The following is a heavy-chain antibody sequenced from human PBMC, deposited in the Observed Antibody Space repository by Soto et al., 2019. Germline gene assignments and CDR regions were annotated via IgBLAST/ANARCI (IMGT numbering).Heavy chain of an antibody. CDR2: IYYSGST. V-gene: IGHV4-39*01. Sequence: QLQLQESGPGLVKPSETLSLTCTVSGGSISSSSYYWGWIRQPPGKGLEWIGSIYYSGSTYYNPSLKSRVTIPLDTSKTQFSLTLSSVTAADTVVYYCASQSFSGWYPPYYYYYGMDVWGQGTTVTVSS. CDR1: GGSISSSSYY. D-gene: IGHD6-19*01. CDR3: ASQSFSGWYPPYYYYYGMDV. J-gene: IGHJ6*02.